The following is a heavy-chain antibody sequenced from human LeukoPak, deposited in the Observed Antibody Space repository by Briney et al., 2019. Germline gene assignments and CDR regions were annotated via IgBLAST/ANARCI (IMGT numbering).Heavy chain of an antibody. D-gene: IGHD2-2*01. V-gene: IGHV3-30*02. CDR2: IRFDGSNK. CDR3: VKDHGVPAAFVPGY. Sequence: QSGGSLRLSCAASGFTFSSYDMHWVRQTPGKGLEWVSFIRFDGSNKYYGDPVKGRFTISRDNSKNTLDLQMNSLRADDTAVYYCVKDHGVPAAFVPGYWGQGTLVTVSS. CDR1: GFTFSSYD. J-gene: IGHJ4*02.